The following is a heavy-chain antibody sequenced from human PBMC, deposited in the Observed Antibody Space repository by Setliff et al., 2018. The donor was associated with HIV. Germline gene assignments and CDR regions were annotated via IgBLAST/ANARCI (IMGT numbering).Heavy chain of an antibody. D-gene: IGHD3-22*01. CDR3: ARGPLDSSGYRSDAFDI. CDR1: VGSFSGYY. J-gene: IGHJ3*02. Sequence: PSETLSLTCAVYVGSFSGYYWSWIRQPPGKGLEWIGEISHSGRTNYNPSLKSRVTISVDTSKNQFSLKLSSVTAADTAVYYCARGPLDSSGYRSDAFDIWGQGTMVTV. CDR2: ISHSGRT. V-gene: IGHV4-34*01.